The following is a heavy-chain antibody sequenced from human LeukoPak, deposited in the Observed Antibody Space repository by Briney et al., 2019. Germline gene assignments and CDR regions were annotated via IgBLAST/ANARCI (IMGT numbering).Heavy chain of an antibody. V-gene: IGHV3-11*04. CDR3: ARDPYDYVWGSYRLNDY. Sequence: GGSLRLSCAASGFTFSDFYMNWIRQAPGKGLEWLSLITGSGSTIYYADSARGRFTISRDNAKNSLYLQMNSLRDEDTAVYYCARDPYDYVWGSYRLNDYWGQGTLVTVSS. J-gene: IGHJ4*02. D-gene: IGHD3-16*02. CDR2: ITGSGSTI. CDR1: GFTFSDFY.